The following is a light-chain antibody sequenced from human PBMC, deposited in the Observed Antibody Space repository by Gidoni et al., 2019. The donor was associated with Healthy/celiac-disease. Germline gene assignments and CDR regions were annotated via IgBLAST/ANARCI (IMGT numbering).Light chain of an antibody. V-gene: IGKV1-39*01. CDR1: QSISSY. CDR2: AAS. J-gene: IGKJ1*01. Sequence: DIQMTQSPSSLSASVGDRGTITCRESQSISSYLNWYQQKPGKAPKLLIYAASSLQSGVPSRFSGSGSGTDFTLTISSLQPEDFATYYCQQSYRTPPTFGQGTKVEIK. CDR3: QQSYRTPPT.